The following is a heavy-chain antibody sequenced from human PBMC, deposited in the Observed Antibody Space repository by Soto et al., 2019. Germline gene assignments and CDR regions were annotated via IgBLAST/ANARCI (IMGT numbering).Heavy chain of an antibody. D-gene: IGHD5-12*01. CDR1: GGSFSGYY. Sequence: SETLSLTCAVYGGSFSGYYWSWIRQPPGKGLEWIGEINHSGSTNYNPSLKSRVTISVDTSKNQFSLQLTSVTTADSAVYYCVRGPEGYADPFESWGQGVLVTVSS. J-gene: IGHJ4*02. CDR2: INHSGST. V-gene: IGHV4-34*01. CDR3: VRGPEGYADPFES.